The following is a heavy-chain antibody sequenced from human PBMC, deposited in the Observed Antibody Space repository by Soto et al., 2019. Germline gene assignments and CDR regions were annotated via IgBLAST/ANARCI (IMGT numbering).Heavy chain of an antibody. D-gene: IGHD5-18*01. Sequence: SETLSLTCTVAGGSISSYYWSWIRQPPGKGLEWIGYIYYSGSTNYNPSLKSRVTISVDTSKNQFSLKLSSVTAADTAVYYCARDTQLFNFDYWGQGTLVTVSS. CDR1: GGSISSYY. CDR2: IYYSGST. V-gene: IGHV4-59*01. J-gene: IGHJ4*02. CDR3: ARDTQLFNFDY.